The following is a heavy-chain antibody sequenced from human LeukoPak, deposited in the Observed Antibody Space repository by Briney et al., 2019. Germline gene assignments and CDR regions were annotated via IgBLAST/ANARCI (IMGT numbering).Heavy chain of an antibody. Sequence: GGSLRLSCAASGFTFSSYAMSWVRHAPGKGLEWVSGLSGSGGNTIYADSVKGRFTISRDNSKTTMFLQMNSLRAEDTAVYYCATRPITTVVTTDYWGQGTLVTVSS. V-gene: IGHV3-23*01. J-gene: IGHJ4*02. CDR1: GFTFSSYA. D-gene: IGHD4-23*01. CDR2: LSGSGGNT. CDR3: ATRPITTVVTTDY.